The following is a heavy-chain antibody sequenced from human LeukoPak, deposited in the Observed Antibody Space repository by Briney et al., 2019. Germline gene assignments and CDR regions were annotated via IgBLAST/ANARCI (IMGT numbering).Heavy chain of an antibody. CDR1: GFTFSSYS. CDR2: ISSSSSYI. V-gene: IGHV3-21*01. Sequence: PGGSLRLSCAASGFTFSSYSMNWVRQAPGKGLEWVSSISSSSSYIYYADSVKGRFTISRDNSKNTLYLQMNSLRAEDTAVYYCARDGELAYYYDSSGYFDYWGQGTLVTVSS. J-gene: IGHJ4*02. D-gene: IGHD3-22*01. CDR3: ARDGELAYYYDSSGYFDY.